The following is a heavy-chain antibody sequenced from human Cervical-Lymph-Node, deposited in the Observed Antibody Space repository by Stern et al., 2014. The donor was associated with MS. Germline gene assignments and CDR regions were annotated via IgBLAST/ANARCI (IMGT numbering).Heavy chain of an antibody. D-gene: IGHD2-15*01. Sequence: VQLEESGAEVKKPGSSVKVSCKASGGTFSSYAISWVRQAPGQGLEWMGGIIPIFGTANYAQKFQGRVTITADKSTSTAYMELSSLRSEDTAVYYCARVVDAYYYYYGMDVWGQGTTVTVSS. J-gene: IGHJ6*02. CDR3: ARVVDAYYYYYGMDV. V-gene: IGHV1-69*06. CDR1: GGTFSSYA. CDR2: IIPIFGTA.